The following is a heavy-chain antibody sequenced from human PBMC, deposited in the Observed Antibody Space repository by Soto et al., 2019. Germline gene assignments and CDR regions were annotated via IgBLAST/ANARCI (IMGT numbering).Heavy chain of an antibody. CDR2: IYHSGST. V-gene: IGHV4-30-2*01. J-gene: IGHJ5*02. D-gene: IGHD5-12*01. CDR1: GGSISSGGYS. Sequence: SETLSLTCAVSGGSISSGGYSWSWIRQPPGKGLEWIGYIYHSGSTHYNPSLKSRVAISVDRSQNQFSLKLSSVTAADTAVYYCARGPLRSNWFDPWGQGTLVTVSS. CDR3: ARGPLRSNWFDP.